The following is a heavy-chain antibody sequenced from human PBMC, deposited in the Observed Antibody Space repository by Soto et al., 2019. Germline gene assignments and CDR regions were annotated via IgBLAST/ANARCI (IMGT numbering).Heavy chain of an antibody. CDR1: GFTFSSHG. Sequence: QVQLVESGGGVVQPGRSLRLSCAASGFTFSSHGMHWVRQAPGKGLEWVAVIWYDGSNKYYADSVKGRFTISRDNSKNTLYLQMNSLRAEDTAVYYCARETPSGSRKYDAFDIWGQGTMVTVSS. D-gene: IGHD6-13*01. J-gene: IGHJ3*02. V-gene: IGHV3-33*01. CDR3: ARETPSGSRKYDAFDI. CDR2: IWYDGSNK.